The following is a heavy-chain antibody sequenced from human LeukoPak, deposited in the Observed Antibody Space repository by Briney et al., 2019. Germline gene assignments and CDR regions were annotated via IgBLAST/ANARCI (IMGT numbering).Heavy chain of an antibody. J-gene: IGHJ4*02. CDR2: ISACNGNT. D-gene: IGHD3-3*01. V-gene: IGHV1-18*01. CDR1: GYTFTSYG. Sequence: GASVKVSCKASGYTFTSYGISWVRQAPGQGLEWMGWISACNGNTNYAQKLQGRVTMTTDTSTSTAYMELRSLRSDDTAVYYCARAVTTYYDFWSGDEIDYWGQGTLVTVSS. CDR3: ARAVTTYYDFWSGDEIDY.